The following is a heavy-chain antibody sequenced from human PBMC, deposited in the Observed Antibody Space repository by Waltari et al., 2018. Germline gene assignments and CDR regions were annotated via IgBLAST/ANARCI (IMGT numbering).Heavy chain of an antibody. Sequence: QVQLQQWGAGLLKPSETLSLTCAVYGGSFSGYYWSWIRQPPGKGLEWIGEINHSGSTNYNPSLKSRVTISVDTSKNQFSLKLNSVTPEDTAVYYCAREDGDYYGSGSPRGYYGMDVWGQGTTVTVSS. CDR1: GGSFSGYY. J-gene: IGHJ6*02. D-gene: IGHD3-10*01. V-gene: IGHV4-34*01. CDR3: AREDGDYYGSGSPRGYYGMDV. CDR2: INHSGST.